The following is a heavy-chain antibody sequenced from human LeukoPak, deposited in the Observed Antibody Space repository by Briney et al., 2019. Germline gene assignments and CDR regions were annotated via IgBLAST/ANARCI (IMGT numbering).Heavy chain of an antibody. Sequence: PSETLSLTCTVSGGSISNYYWSWIRQPPGKGLEWIGYIYYSGSTNYNPSLKSRVTISVDTSKNQFSLKLSSVTAADTAVYYCAARRADIVVVPAANGSDYWGQGTLVTVSS. CDR2: IYYSGST. V-gene: IGHV4-59*08. CDR3: AARRADIVVVPAANGSDY. D-gene: IGHD2-2*01. J-gene: IGHJ4*02. CDR1: GGSISNYY.